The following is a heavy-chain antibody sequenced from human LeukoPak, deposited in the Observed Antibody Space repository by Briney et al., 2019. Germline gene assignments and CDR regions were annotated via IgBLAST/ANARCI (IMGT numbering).Heavy chain of an antibody. CDR3: ARDTSSSNWLLFSGTYGMDV. Sequence: GGSLRLSCAASGFTFSSYEMNWVRQAPGKGLEWVSYISSSGSTIYYADSVKGRFTISRGNAKNSLYLQMNSLRAEDTAVYYCARDTSSSNWLLFSGTYGMDVWGKGTTVTVSS. CDR2: ISSSGSTI. D-gene: IGHD6-13*01. CDR1: GFTFSSYE. J-gene: IGHJ6*04. V-gene: IGHV3-48*03.